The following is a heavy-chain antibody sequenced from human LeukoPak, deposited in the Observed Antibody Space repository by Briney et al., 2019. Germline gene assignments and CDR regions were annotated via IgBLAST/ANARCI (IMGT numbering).Heavy chain of an antibody. V-gene: IGHV1-69*13. CDR2: IIPILGAP. CDR1: GGSFSTHS. Sequence: GASVKVSCKASGGSFSTHSISWLRQAPGQGLEWMGEIIPILGAPNTAQKFQGRVTITAAEAPTTAYMELSGLGSEDTAMYYCARTLHGAFDIWGQGTMVTVSS. J-gene: IGHJ3*02. CDR3: ARTLHGAFDI.